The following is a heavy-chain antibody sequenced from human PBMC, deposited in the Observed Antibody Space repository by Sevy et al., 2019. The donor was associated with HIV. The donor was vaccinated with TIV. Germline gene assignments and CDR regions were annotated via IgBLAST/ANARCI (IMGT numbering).Heavy chain of an antibody. J-gene: IGHJ4*02. CDR1: GFTFSSYS. CDR3: ASDPGGYYYDSSGYYYFDY. Sequence: GGSLRLSCAASGFTFSSYSMNWVRQAPGKGLEWVSSISSSSSYIYYADSVKGRFTISRDNAKNSLYLQMNSLRAEDTAVYYCASDPGGYYYDSSGYYYFDYWGQGTLVTVSS. V-gene: IGHV3-21*01. D-gene: IGHD3-22*01. CDR2: ISSSSSYI.